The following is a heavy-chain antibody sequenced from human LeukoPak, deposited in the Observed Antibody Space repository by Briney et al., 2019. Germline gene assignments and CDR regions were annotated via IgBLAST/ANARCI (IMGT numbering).Heavy chain of an antibody. CDR3: ARDPGLTSYYYYMDV. CDR1: GYTLTELS. V-gene: IGHV1-24*01. CDR2: FDPEDGET. D-gene: IGHD1-14*01. J-gene: IGHJ6*03. Sequence: RASVKVSCKVSGYTLTELSMHWVRQAPGKGLGWMGGFDPEDGETIYAQKFQGRVTMTEDTSTDTAYMELSSLRSEDTAVYYCARDPGLTSYYYYMDVWGKGTTVTVSS.